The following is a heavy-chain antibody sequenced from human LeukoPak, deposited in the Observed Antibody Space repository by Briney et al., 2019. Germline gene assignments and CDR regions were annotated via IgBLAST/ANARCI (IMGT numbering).Heavy chain of an antibody. CDR2: IYYSGST. CDR1: GGSISNYY. V-gene: IGHV4-59*01. D-gene: IGHD6-19*01. CDR3: ARGSSGWYSHLGY. Sequence: SETLSLTCTVSGGSISNYYWNWIRQPPGKGLEWIGYIYYSGSTNYNPSLKSRVTISVDTSKNQFSLKLTSVTATDTAVYYCARGSSGWYSHLGYWGQGTLVTVSS. J-gene: IGHJ4*02.